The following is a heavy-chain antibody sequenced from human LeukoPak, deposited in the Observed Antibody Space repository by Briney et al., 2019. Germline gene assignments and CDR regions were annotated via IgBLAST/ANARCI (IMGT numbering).Heavy chain of an antibody. V-gene: IGHV3-48*03. CDR2: ISTSGSTI. J-gene: IGHJ4*02. CDR1: GFTFSSYE. CDR3: ARDGGLVRGVITPPLDY. Sequence: PGGSLRLSCAASGFTFSSYEMNWVRQAPGKGLDWVSYISTSGSTIYYADSVKGRFTISRDNAKNSLYLQMNSLRAEDTAVYYCARDGGLVRGVITPPLDYWGQGTLVTVSS. D-gene: IGHD3-10*01.